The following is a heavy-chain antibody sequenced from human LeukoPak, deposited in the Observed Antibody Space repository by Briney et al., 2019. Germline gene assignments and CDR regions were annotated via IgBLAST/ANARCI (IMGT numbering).Heavy chain of an antibody. Sequence: GGSLRLSCAASGFTFSNAWMSWVRQAPGKGREWVGRIKSKTDDRTTDYAAPVKGRFTISRDDSKNTLYLQMNSLKTEDTAVYYCTTLYSSSWYGEVYWGQGTLVTVSS. D-gene: IGHD6-13*01. CDR3: TTLYSSSWYGEVY. J-gene: IGHJ4*02. CDR1: GFTFSNAW. CDR2: IKSKTDDRTT. V-gene: IGHV3-15*01.